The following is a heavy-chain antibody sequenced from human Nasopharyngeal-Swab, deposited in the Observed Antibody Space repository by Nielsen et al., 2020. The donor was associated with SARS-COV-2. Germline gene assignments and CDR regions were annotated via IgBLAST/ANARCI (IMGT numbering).Heavy chain of an antibody. J-gene: IGHJ5*01. Sequence: WIRQPPGKGLEWVSTIRGDSGSTHYADSVKGRFIISRDNSQNMLYMEMNSLRAEDTAEYYCARAGPFCVVTSCYPNWFDSWGQGSLVTVSS. V-gene: IGHV3-23*01. D-gene: IGHD2-2*01. CDR3: ARAGPFCVVTSCYPNWFDS. CDR2: IRGDSGST.